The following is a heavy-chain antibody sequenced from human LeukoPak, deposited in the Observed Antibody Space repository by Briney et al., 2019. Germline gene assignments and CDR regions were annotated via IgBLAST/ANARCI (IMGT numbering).Heavy chain of an antibody. CDR2: IYYSGST. D-gene: IGHD1-26*01. CDR3: ARDSPIVGATDS. J-gene: IGHJ5*02. CDR1: GGSISSYY. V-gene: IGHV4-59*01. Sequence: KSSETLSLTCTVSGGSISSYYWSWIRQPPGKGLEWIGYIYYSGSTNYNPSLKSRVTISVDTSKNQFSLKLSSVTAADTAVYYCARDSPIVGATDSWGQGTLVTVSS.